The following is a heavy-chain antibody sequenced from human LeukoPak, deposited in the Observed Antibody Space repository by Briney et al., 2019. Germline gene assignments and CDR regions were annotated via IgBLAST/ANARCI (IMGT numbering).Heavy chain of an antibody. V-gene: IGHV4-39*01. CDR3: ARVTLAGTPDYFDY. CDR2: IYYSGST. D-gene: IGHD6-13*01. J-gene: IGHJ4*02. Sequence: SETLSLTCTVSGGSISSSGYYWGWIRQPPGKGLEWIGSIYYSGSTYYNPSLKSRVTISVDTSKNQFSLKLSSVTAADTAVYYCARVTLAGTPDYFDYWGQGTLVTVSS. CDR1: GGSISSSGYY.